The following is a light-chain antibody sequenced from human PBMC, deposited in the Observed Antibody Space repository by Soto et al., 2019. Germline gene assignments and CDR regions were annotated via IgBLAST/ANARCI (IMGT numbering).Light chain of an antibody. J-gene: IGKJ1*01. CDR2: SAS. V-gene: IGKV3-15*01. CDR1: RSISST. Sequence: EIVMTQSPATLSVSPGERATLSCRASRSISSTVAWYQQKPGQAPRLLIHSASTRATGIPARFSGAGSGTEFTLAIGSLQSEDVAVYYFQQYDDWTTPFGPVTKVDIX. CDR3: QQYDDWTTP.